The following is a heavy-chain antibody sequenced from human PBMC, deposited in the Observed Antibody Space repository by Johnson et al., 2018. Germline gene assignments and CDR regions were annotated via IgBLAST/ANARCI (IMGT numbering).Heavy chain of an antibody. CDR1: GFTFSDYH. CDR2: ITGRGDPSRGDSM. D-gene: IGHD1-1*01. J-gene: IGHJ3*01. Sequence: QVQLVESGGDLVKPGGSLRLSCAASGFTFSDYHMAWIRQAPGKGLEWVSYITGRGDPSRGDSMNYADSVRGRFTISRDNAKNSLYLQLNSLRAEDTAMYYCAGDLDWIVFDFWGQGTMVTVSS. V-gene: IGHV3-11*01. CDR3: AGDLDWIVFDF.